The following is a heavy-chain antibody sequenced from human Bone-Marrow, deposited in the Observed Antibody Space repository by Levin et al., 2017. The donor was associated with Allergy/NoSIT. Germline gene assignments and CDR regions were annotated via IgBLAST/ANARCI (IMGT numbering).Heavy chain of an antibody. CDR1: GDSISSVY. CDR3: ARFYTSGWYWFDP. CDR2: SDHTGST. Sequence: PSETLSLTCSVSGDSISSVYLSWIRQSPGKGLEWIGYSDHTGSTNSNPSLKSRVTMSADTSKNQFSLRLHSVTAADTAVYYCARFYTSGWYWFDPWGQGTLVTVSS. V-gene: IGHV4-59*01. J-gene: IGHJ5*02. D-gene: IGHD3-22*01.